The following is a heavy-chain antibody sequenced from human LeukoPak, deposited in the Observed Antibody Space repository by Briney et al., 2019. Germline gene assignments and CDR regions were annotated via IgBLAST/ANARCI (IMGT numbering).Heavy chain of an antibody. D-gene: IGHD3-3*01. Sequence: GGSLRLSCAVSGFNVTGSDMSWVRQAPGKGLEWVSVVYSGGDTYYANSVKGRFTISRDNAKNSLYLQMNSLRAEDTAVYYCAREPFWSGYYSNLHFDYWGQGTLVTVSS. CDR3: AREPFWSGYYSNLHFDY. CDR2: VYSGGDT. V-gene: IGHV3-66*01. J-gene: IGHJ4*02. CDR1: GFNVTGSD.